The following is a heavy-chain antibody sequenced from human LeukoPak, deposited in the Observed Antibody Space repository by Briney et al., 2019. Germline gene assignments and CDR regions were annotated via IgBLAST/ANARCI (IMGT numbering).Heavy chain of an antibody. V-gene: IGHV1-2*02. CDR1: GYTFTGYY. J-gene: IGHJ5*02. CDR2: INSNSGGT. CDR3: ARGRITMVRGAIQGWFDP. D-gene: IGHD3-10*01. Sequence: ASVKVSCKASGYTFTGYYMHWVRQAPGQGLEWMGWINSNSGGTNYAQKFQGRVTMTRDTSISTAYMELSRLRSDDTAVYYCARGRITMVRGAIQGWFDPWGQGTLVTVSS.